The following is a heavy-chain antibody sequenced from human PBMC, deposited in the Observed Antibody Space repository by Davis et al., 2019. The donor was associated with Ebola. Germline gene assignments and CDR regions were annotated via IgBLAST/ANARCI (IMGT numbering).Heavy chain of an antibody. CDR1: GGSISSGGYY. CDR2: INYSGST. CDR3: ARGYYDSSGPLDY. V-gene: IGHV4-61*08. Sequence: PSETLSLTCTVSGGSISSGGYYWSWIRQHPGKGLEWIGYINYSGSTNYNPSLKSRVTISVDTSKNQFSLKLSSVTAADTAVYYCARGYYDSSGPLDYWGQGTLVTVSS. J-gene: IGHJ4*02. D-gene: IGHD3-22*01.